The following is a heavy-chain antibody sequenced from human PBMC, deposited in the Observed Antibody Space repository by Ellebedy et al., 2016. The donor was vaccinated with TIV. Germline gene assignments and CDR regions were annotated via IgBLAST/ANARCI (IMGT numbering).Heavy chain of an antibody. CDR2: FGVSGDTT. D-gene: IGHD5-12*01. CDR1: GFTFSSYA. Sequence: GESLKISCAASGFTFSSYAMSWVRQAPGKGLEWVSGFGVSGDTTYYADSVKGRFTISSDNSQNTLYLQINSLRAEDTAIYYCASDIVATLWGQGTLVTVSS. V-gene: IGHV3-23*01. CDR3: ASDIVATL. J-gene: IGHJ4*02.